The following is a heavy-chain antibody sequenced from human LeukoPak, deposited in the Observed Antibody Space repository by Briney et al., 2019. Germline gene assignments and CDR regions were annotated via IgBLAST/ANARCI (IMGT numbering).Heavy chain of an antibody. CDR1: GYRFTSYW. Sequence: GESLKISCKGSGYRFTSYWIDWVRQMPGKGLEWMGRIDPSDSYTNYSPSFQGHVTISADNSISTACLQWSGLKASDTAMFYCARRATSVRGIPLFDYWGQGTLVTVSS. V-gene: IGHV5-10-1*01. J-gene: IGHJ4*02. CDR2: IDPSDSYT. D-gene: IGHD3-10*01. CDR3: ARRATSVRGIPLFDY.